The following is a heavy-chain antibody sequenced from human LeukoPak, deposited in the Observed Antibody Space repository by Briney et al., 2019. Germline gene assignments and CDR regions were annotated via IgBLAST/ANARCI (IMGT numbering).Heavy chain of an antibody. J-gene: IGHJ4*02. CDR2: ISSTSCYR. D-gene: IGHD5-12*01. V-gene: IGHV3-21*01. Sequence: PGGAPRLSCAASGFTFSSYNMKRVRQAPGKGLQSASSISSTSCYRYYADSVKARFTISCDKAKTSLHLQMNSLRAEETAIHYCARERMVATFDYWGQGTLVTVSP. CDR1: GFTFSSYN. CDR3: ARERMVATFDY.